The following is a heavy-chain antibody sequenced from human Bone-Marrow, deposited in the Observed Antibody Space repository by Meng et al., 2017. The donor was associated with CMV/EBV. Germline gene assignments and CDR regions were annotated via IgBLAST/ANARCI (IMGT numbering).Heavy chain of an antibody. D-gene: IGHD4-11*01. J-gene: IGHJ6*01. CDR1: GFTFSSYA. Sequence: GGSLRLSCAASGFTFSSYAMHWVRQAPGKGLEWVAVISYDGSNKYYADSVKGRFTISRDNSKNTLYLQMNSLRAEDTAVYYCAKDQEAVTTDYYYGMDVWGQGTTVTVSS. V-gene: IGHV3-30*04. CDR2: ISYDGSNK. CDR3: AKDQEAVTTDYYYGMDV.